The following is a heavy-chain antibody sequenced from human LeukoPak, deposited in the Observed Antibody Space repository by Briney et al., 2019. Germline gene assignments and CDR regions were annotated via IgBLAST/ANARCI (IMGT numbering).Heavy chain of an antibody. D-gene: IGHD3-16*02. CDR3: AKVGWGSYRSLDYYFDY. CDR2: ISGSGGST. J-gene: IGHJ4*02. CDR1: GFTFSTYE. Sequence: PGGSLRLSCAASGFTFSTYEMNWVRQAPGKGLEWVSAISGSGGSTYYADSVKGRFTISRDNSKNTLYLQMNSLRAEDTAVYYCAKVGWGSYRSLDYYFDYWGQGTLVTVSS. V-gene: IGHV3-23*01.